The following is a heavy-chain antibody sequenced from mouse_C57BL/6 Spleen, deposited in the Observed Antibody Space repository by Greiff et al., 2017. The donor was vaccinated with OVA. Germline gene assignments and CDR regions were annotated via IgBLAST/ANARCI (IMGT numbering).Heavy chain of an antibody. J-gene: IGHJ1*03. CDR1: GYTFTSYW. V-gene: IGHV1-53*01. CDR2: INPSNGGT. Sequence: QVQLQQPGTELVKPGASVKLSCKASGYTFTSYWMHWVKQRPGQGLEWIGNINPSNGGTNYNEKFKSKATLTVDKSSSTAYMQLSSLTSEDSAVYDCEHCGSSLSDWYFEVWGTGTTVTVS. D-gene: IGHD1-1*01. CDR3: EHCGSSLSDWYFEV.